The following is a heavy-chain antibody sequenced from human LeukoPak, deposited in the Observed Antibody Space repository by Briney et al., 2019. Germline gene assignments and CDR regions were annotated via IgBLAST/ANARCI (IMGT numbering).Heavy chain of an antibody. CDR3: VRGVSSWYIFDS. CDR2: INTDGSGT. Sequence: PGGSLRLSCAASGFTFTTYWMHWVRQASGKGLVWVSHINTDGSGTSYADSVNGRFTISRDNAKNTLYLRMNSLRAEDTAVYYCVRGVSSWYIFDSWGQGTLVTVSS. CDR1: GFTFTTYW. J-gene: IGHJ4*02. V-gene: IGHV3-74*01. D-gene: IGHD6-13*01.